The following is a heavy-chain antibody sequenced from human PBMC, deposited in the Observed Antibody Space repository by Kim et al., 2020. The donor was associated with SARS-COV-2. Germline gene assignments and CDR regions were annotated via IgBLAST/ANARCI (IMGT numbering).Heavy chain of an antibody. V-gene: IGHV4-39*01. Sequence: SETLSLTCTVSGGSISSSDYYWGWIRRPPGKGLEWIGHIFYSGSTSYNPSLKSRVTISVDTSKNQFSLSLRSVTAADTAVYSCTRRRASSSWRGYRGQG. D-gene: IGHD6-13*01. J-gene: IGHJ4*02. CDR2: IFYSGST. CDR3: TRRRASSSWRGY. CDR1: GGSISSSDYY.